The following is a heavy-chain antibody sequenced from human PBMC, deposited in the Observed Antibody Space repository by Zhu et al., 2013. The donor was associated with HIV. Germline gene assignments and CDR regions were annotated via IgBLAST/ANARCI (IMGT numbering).Heavy chain of an antibody. Sequence: QVQLVQSGAEVKKPGSSVKVSCKASGGTFSSYTISWVRQAPGQGLEWMGRIIPILGIANYAQKFQGRVTITADKSTSTAYMELSSLRSEDTAVYYCARGLGMADYYDSSGTTNCWGRGNPRSPSPQ. D-gene: IGHD3-22*01. V-gene: IGHV1-69*02. CDR3: ARGLGMADYYDSSGTTNC. CDR2: IIPILGIA. CDR1: GGTFSSYT. J-gene: IGHJ4*02.